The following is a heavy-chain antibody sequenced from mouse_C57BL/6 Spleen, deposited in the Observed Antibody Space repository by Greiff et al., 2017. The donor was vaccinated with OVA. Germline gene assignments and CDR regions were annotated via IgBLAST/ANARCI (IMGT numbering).Heavy chain of an antibody. CDR3: VRQDGYYGSFAY. J-gene: IGHJ3*01. Sequence: DVMLVESGGGLVQPKGSLKLSCAASGFSFNTYAMNWVRQAPGKGLEWVARIRSKSNNYATYYADSVKDRFTISRDDSESMLYLQMNNLKTEDTAMYYCVRQDGYYGSFAYWGQGTLVTVSA. D-gene: IGHD2-3*01. CDR1: GFSFNTYA. V-gene: IGHV10-1*01. CDR2: IRSKSNNYAT.